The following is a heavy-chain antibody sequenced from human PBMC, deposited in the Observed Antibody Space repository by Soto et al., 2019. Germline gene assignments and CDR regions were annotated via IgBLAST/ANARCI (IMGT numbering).Heavy chain of an antibody. CDR3: ARQVATASSPIYHFHY. D-gene: IGHD2-21*02. CDR2: IFYSGST. V-gene: IGHV4-39*01. Sequence: SETLSLTCTVSGCSISSRIYYGGWIRRPPGKGLEWIGSIFYSGSTSYNPSLQSRLTISVDTSKNQFSLKPYPVTAADTAMYYCARQVATASSPIYHFHYGAQGILVTVSS. CDR1: GCSISSRIYY. J-gene: IGHJ4*02.